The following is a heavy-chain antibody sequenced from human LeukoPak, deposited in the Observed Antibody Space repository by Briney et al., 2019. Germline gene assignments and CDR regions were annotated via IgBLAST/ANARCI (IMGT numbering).Heavy chain of an antibody. CDR3: ARSSWGDVASDKSFEF. CDR1: EYTFASYD. J-gene: IGHJ4*02. Sequence: GASVKVSCKASEYTFASYDINWGRQAPGQGHEWMGWRNPNSGNTGYAQKFQGRVIMTRKTSINIAYMELSSLRFEDTAVYYCARSSWGDVASDKSFEFWGQGSLVTVSS. D-gene: IGHD3-10*01. CDR2: RNPNSGNT. V-gene: IGHV1-8*01.